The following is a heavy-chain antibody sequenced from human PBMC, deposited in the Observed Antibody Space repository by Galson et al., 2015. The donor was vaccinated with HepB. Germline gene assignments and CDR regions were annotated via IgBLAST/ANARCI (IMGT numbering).Heavy chain of an antibody. V-gene: IGHV3-30*18. CDR1: GFTFSSYG. Sequence: SLRLSCAASGFTFSSYGMHWVRQAPGKGLEWVAVISYDGSNKYYADSVKGRFTISRDNSKNTLYLQMNSLRAEDTAVYYCAKDRRKWELSEYYFDYWGQGTLVTVSS. CDR2: ISYDGSNK. CDR3: AKDRRKWELSEYYFDY. J-gene: IGHJ4*02. D-gene: IGHD1-26*01.